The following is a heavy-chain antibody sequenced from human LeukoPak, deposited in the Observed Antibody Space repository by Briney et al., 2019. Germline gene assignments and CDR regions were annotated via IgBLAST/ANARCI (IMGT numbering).Heavy chain of an antibody. J-gene: IGHJ4*02. V-gene: IGHV4-38-2*01. CDR2: IYHSGST. D-gene: IGHD6-13*01. Sequence: PSETLSLTCAVSGYSISIGYYWGWIRQPPGKGLEWIGSIYHSGSTYYNPSLKSRVTISVDTSKNQFSLKLSSVTAADTAVYYCARGVAAAGTNYFDYWGQGTLVTVSS. CDR3: ARGVAAAGTNYFDY. CDR1: GYSISIGYY.